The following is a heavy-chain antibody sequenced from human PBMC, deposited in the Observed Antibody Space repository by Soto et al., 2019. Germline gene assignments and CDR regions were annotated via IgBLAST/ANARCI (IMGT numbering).Heavy chain of an antibody. V-gene: IGHV4-34*01. CDR3: ARPQGLVNGDSEIDAFDI. D-gene: IGHD4-17*01. CDR2: INHSGST. J-gene: IGHJ3*02. CDR1: GGSFSGYY. Sequence: KQSQTLSLTCAVYGGSFSGYYWSWIRQPPGKGLEWIGEINHSGSTNYNPSLKSRVTISVDTSKNQFSLKLSSVTAADTAVYYCARPQGLVNGDSEIDAFDIWGQGTMVTVSS.